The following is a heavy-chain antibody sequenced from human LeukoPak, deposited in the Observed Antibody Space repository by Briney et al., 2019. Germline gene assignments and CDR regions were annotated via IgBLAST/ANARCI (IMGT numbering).Heavy chain of an antibody. Sequence: SGGSLRLSCAASGFTFSSYSMNWVRQAPGKGLEWVSSISSSGNFIYYPDSMKGRFTISRDNAKNSLFLQMNSLRAEDTAIYYCARTSSVTPTPTFDSWGQGTLVTVSP. CDR3: ARTSSVTPTPTFDS. D-gene: IGHD4-17*01. J-gene: IGHJ4*02. CDR1: GFTFSSYS. V-gene: IGHV3-21*01. CDR2: ISSSGNFI.